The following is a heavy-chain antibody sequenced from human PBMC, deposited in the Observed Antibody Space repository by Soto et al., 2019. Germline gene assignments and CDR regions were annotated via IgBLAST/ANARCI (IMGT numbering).Heavy chain of an antibody. D-gene: IGHD3-22*01. CDR1: GFTFSSHA. CDR3: SCGYPRHFDY. V-gene: IGHV3-30-3*01. CDR2: ISYDGSNK. J-gene: IGHJ4*02. Sequence: GGSLRLSCAASGFTFSSHAMHWVRQAPGKGLEWVAVISYDGSNKHHADSVKGRFSISRDNSKNTLYVQMNSLRAEDTAVYYCSCGYPRHFDYWGQGTMVTVSS.